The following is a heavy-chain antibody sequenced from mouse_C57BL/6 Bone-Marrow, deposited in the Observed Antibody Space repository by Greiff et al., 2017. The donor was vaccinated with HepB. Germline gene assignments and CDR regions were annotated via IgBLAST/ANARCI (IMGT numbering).Heavy chain of an antibody. CDR3: ARDALYYGTFYWYFDV. Sequence: DVMLVESGGGLVQSGRSLRLSCATSGFTFSDFYMEWVRQAPGKGLEWIAASRNKANDYTTEYSASVKGRFIVSRDTSQSILYLQMNALRAEDTAIYYCARDALYYGTFYWYFDVWGTGTTVTVSS. V-gene: IGHV7-1*01. CDR1: GFTFSDFY. J-gene: IGHJ1*03. CDR2: SRNKANDYTT. D-gene: IGHD2-1*01.